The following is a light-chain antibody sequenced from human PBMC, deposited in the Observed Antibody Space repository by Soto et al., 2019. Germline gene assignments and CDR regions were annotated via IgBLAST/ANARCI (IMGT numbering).Light chain of an antibody. CDR2: DVS. V-gene: IGLV2-14*01. Sequence: QSALTQPASVSGSPGQSITISCTGTSSDVGGYNYVSWYQQHPGKAPKLMVYDVSNRPSGASNRFSGSKSGNTASLTISGLQAEDEADYHCSSYTSSSIVFGTGTKLTVL. CDR1: SSDVGGYNY. CDR3: SSYTSSSIV. J-gene: IGLJ1*01.